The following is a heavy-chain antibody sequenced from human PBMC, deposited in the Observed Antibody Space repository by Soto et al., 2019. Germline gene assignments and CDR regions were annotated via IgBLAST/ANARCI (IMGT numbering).Heavy chain of an antibody. CDR1: GYTFTSHG. V-gene: IGHV1-18*04. J-gene: IGHJ4*02. CDR3: ARTYCSSARCYSDY. Sequence: QVQLVQSGAEVKKPGASVKVSCKTSGYTFTSHGISWVRQAPGQGLEWMGWISAYNGNTNYAQKLQGRVTMTTDTPTSAAYMELRSLRSDDTAVYYCARTYCSSARCYSDYWGQGTLVTVSS. D-gene: IGHD2-2*01. CDR2: ISAYNGNT.